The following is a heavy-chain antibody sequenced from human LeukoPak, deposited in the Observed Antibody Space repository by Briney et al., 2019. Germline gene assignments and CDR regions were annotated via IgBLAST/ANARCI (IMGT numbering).Heavy chain of an antibody. CDR3: ATTARGYSYGYFVY. J-gene: IGHJ4*02. Sequence: ASVKVSCKASGYTFTSYYMHWVRQAPGKGLEWMGGFDPEDGETIYAQKFQGRVTMTEDTSTDTAYMELSSLRSEDTAVYYCATTARGYSYGYFVYWGQGTLVTVSS. CDR2: FDPEDGET. CDR1: GYTFTSYY. V-gene: IGHV1-24*01. D-gene: IGHD5-18*01.